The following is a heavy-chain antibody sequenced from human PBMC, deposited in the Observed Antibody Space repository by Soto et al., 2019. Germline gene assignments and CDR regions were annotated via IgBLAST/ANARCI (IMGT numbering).Heavy chain of an antibody. V-gene: IGHV3-48*02. J-gene: IGHJ6*02. D-gene: IGHD3-3*01. CDR1: GFSLSDYA. CDR3: ARIKLVEWFFINVDVYDMEV. Sequence: EVQLVESGGDLVQPGGSLGLSCAASGFSLSDYAVNWVRQAPGKGLEWVSFISSDSRTIYYGDSVKGRFTVSRDNARNSVSLQMDSLRDEDTAVYYCARIKLVEWFFINVDVYDMEVWGQGTPVTVSS. CDR2: ISSDSRTI.